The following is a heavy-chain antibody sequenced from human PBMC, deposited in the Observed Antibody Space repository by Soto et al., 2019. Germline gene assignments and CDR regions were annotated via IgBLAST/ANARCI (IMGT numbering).Heavy chain of an antibody. CDR3: ARGIEGWYQGRYYYGMDV. D-gene: IGHD6-19*01. J-gene: IGHJ6*02. Sequence: PSETLSLTCTVSGGSISRYYWSWLRQPPGKGLEWIGYIYYSGSTNYNPSLKSRVTISVDTSKNQFSLKLSSVTAADTAVYYCARGIEGWYQGRYYYGMDVWGQGTTVTVSS. CDR2: IYYSGST. CDR1: GGSISRYY. V-gene: IGHV4-59*01.